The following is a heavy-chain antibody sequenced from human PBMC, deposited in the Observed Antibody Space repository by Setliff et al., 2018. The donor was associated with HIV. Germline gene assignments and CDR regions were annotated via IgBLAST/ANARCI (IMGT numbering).Heavy chain of an antibody. CDR1: GFTFSTYS. D-gene: IGHD6-6*01. CDR3: ARYSSSPFDY. Sequence: PGGSLRLSCAASGFTFSTYSMNWVRQAPGKGLEWVANIKQDGSEKYYVDSVKGRFTISRDNAKNSLYLQMNSLRAEDTAVYYCARYSSSPFDYWGQGTLVTVSS. V-gene: IGHV3-7*01. J-gene: IGHJ4*02. CDR2: IKQDGSEK.